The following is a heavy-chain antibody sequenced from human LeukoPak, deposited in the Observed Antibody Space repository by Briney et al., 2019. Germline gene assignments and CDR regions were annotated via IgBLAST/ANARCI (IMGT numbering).Heavy chain of an antibody. J-gene: IGHJ4*02. CDR1: GFTFSSYD. CDR2: ISYDGSNK. V-gene: IGHV3-30*03. CDR3: ARVSIGWYSFDY. Sequence: PGGSLTLSCTVSGFTFSSYDMHWARQAPGKGLEWVAVISYDGSNKYYADSVKGRFTISRDNSKNTLYLQMNSLRAEDTAVYYCARVSIGWYSFDYWGQGTLVTVSS. D-gene: IGHD6-19*01.